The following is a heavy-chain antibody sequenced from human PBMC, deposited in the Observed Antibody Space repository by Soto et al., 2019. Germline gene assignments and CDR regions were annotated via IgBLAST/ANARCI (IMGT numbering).Heavy chain of an antibody. Sequence: SETLSLTCTVSGGSVSGYYWSWIRQPPGKGLEWIGYIYYTGTTIYSPSLDRRVTLSVDRAKDQVSLKLTSVTPADTAVYYCARDLTFPNCGGDCPRWFDPWGQGTLVTVSS. CDR1: GGSVSGYY. V-gene: IGHV4-59*02. J-gene: IGHJ5*02. CDR3: ARDLTFPNCGGDCPRWFDP. D-gene: IGHD2-21*02. CDR2: IYYTGTT.